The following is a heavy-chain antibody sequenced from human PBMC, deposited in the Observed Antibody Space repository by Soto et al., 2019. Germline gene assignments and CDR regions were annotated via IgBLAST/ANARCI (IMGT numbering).Heavy chain of an antibody. J-gene: IGHJ6*04. CDR2: ISYDGSNK. CDR1: GFTFSSYG. D-gene: IGHD1-1*01. CDR3: AKDLGWKKQDSYYGMDV. V-gene: IGHV3-30*18. Sequence: PGGSLRLSCAASGFTFSSYGIHWVRQAPGKGLEWVAIISYDGSNKNYADSVKGRFTISRDNSENTLYLQMNSLRAEDTAVYYCAKDLGWKKQDSYYGMDVGGKGTTVPVSS.